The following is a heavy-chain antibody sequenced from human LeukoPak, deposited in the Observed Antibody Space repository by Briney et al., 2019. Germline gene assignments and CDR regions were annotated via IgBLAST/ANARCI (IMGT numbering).Heavy chain of an antibody. J-gene: IGHJ5*02. CDR1: GYTFTSYY. Sequence: ASVKVSCKASGYTFTSYYMHWVRQAPGQGLEWMGIINPSGGSTSYAQKFQGTVTMTRDTSTSTVYMELSSLRSEDTAVYYCARARGVNFYYYDSSGSKYNWFDPWGQGTLVTVSS. D-gene: IGHD3-22*01. CDR2: INPSGGST. V-gene: IGHV1-46*01. CDR3: ARARGVNFYYYDSSGSKYNWFDP.